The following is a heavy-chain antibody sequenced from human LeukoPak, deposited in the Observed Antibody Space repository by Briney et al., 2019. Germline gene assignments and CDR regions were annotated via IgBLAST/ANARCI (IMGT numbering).Heavy chain of an antibody. D-gene: IGHD3-10*01. V-gene: IGHV4-34*01. J-gene: IGHJ4*02. Sequence: PSETLSLTCAVYGGSFSGHYWSWIRQPPGKGLEWIGEINHSGSTNYNPSLKSRVTISVDTSKNQFSLKLSSVTAADTAVYYCARGPSYYSRYDYWGQGTLVTVSS. CDR2: INHSGST. CDR1: GGSFSGHY. CDR3: ARGPSYYSRYDY.